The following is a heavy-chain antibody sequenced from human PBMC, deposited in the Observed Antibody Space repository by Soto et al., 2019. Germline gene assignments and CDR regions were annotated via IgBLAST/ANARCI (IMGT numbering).Heavy chain of an antibody. Sequence: QVQLHESGPGLVKPSETLSLTCTVSGGTMFGFYWSWFRQPAGKTLEWIGRIYTRGATAYNPSLKTRVTMSVADSKTHFSLRLTSVTAADTAIYYCARAHRPFPGDSPFDLWGQGTLVSVSS. CDR1: GGTMFGFY. V-gene: IGHV4-4*07. CDR3: ARAHRPFPGDSPFDL. D-gene: IGHD3-9*01. CDR2: IYTRGAT. J-gene: IGHJ4*02.